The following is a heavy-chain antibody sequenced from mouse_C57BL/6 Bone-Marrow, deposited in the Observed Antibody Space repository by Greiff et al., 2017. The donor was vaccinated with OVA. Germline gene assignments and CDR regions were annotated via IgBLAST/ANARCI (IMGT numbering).Heavy chain of an antibody. Sequence: QVRLQQSGAELARPGASVKLSCKASGYTFTSYGISWVKQRTGQGLEWIGEIYPRSGNTYYNEKFKGKATLTADKSSSTAYMELRSLTSEDSAVYFCARNGYYPWFAYWGQGTLVTVSA. CDR3: ARNGYYPWFAY. CDR2: IYPRSGNT. J-gene: IGHJ3*01. D-gene: IGHD2-3*01. V-gene: IGHV1-81*01. CDR1: GYTFTSYG.